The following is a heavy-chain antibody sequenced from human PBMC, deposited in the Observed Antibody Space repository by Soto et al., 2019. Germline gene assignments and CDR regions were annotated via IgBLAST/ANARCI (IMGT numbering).Heavy chain of an antibody. V-gene: IGHV1-69*12. CDR1: GGTFSSYA. D-gene: IGHD3-22*01. J-gene: IGHJ5*02. CDR2: IIPIFGTA. Sequence: QVQLVQSGAEVKKPGSSVKVSCKASGGTFSSYAISWVRQAPGQGLEWMGGIIPIFGTAKYAQKFQGRVTITADESTSTAYMELSSLRSEDTAVYYCARPTRYYYDSSGQSAWFDPWGQGTLVTVSS. CDR3: ARPTRYYYDSSGQSAWFDP.